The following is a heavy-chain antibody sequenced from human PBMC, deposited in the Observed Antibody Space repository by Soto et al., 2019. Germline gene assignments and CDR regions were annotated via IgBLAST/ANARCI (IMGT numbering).Heavy chain of an antibody. D-gene: IGHD6-19*01. CDR2: IGTAGDT. Sequence: GGSLRLSCAASGFTFSSYDMHWVRQATGKGLEWVSAIGTAGDTYYPGSVKGRFTISRENAKNSLYLQMNSLRAGDTAVYYCARLAVAGRCYDYWGQGTLVTVSS. V-gene: IGHV3-13*01. CDR3: ARLAVAGRCYDY. CDR1: GFTFSSYD. J-gene: IGHJ4*02.